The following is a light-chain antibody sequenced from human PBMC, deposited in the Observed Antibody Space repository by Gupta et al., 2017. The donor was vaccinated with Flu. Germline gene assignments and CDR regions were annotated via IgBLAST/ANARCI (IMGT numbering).Light chain of an antibody. J-gene: IGKJ4*01. Sequence: ERVILSCRSSQSVCHYFGRYQQQPGQSPSILIYDASNRATGIPGRFSGSGSGTDFTLTISSLEPEDFALYYCQQRSNWPLTFGGGTKVEIK. V-gene: IGKV3-11*01. CDR3: QQRSNWPLT. CDR1: QSVCHY. CDR2: DAS.